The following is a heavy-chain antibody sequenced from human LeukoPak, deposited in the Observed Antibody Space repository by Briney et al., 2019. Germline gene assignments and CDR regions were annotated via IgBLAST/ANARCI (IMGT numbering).Heavy chain of an antibody. V-gene: IGHV1-8*02. J-gene: IGHJ6*03. CDR3: ARGLTYYYYYYMDV. Sequence: GASVKVSCTASGYTFTSYAMNWVRQAPGQGLEWMGWISAYNGNTNYAQKLQGRVTMTRNTSISTAYMELSSLRSEDTAVYYCARGLTYYYYYYMDVWGKGTTVTISS. CDR1: GYTFTSYA. CDR2: ISAYNGNT.